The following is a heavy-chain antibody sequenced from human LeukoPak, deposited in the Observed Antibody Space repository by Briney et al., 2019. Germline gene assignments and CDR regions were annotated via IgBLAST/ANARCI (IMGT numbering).Heavy chain of an antibody. CDR3: ARESELGRDGYNLGY. Sequence: QPGRSLRLSCAASGFTFSSYGMHWVRQAPGKGLEWVAVISNDGDNKHYADPVKGRFTISRDNSKNTLYLQMNSLRAEDTAVYYCARESELGRDGYNLGYWGQGTLVTVSS. V-gene: IGHV3-33*05. CDR2: ISNDGDNK. D-gene: IGHD5-24*01. J-gene: IGHJ4*02. CDR1: GFTFSSYG.